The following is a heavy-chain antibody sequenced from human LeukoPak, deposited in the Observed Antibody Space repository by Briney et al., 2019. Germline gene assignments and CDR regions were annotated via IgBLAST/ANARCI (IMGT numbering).Heavy chain of an antibody. D-gene: IGHD2-15*01. J-gene: IGHJ6*03. CDR2: IYHSGSN. CDR1: GYSISSGYY. V-gene: IGHV4-38-2*01. Sequence: SETLSLTCAVSGYSISSGYYWGLIRQPPGKGLEWIGSIYHSGSNYYHPSLKSRVTISVDTSKNQFSVKLSSVTAADTAVYYCAVIAAPKSHYYMDVWGKGNTVSVSS. CDR3: AVIAAPKSHYYMDV.